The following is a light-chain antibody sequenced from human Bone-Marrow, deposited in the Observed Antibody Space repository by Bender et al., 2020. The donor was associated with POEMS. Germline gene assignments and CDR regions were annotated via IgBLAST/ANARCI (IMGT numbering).Light chain of an antibody. CDR1: NLGDKY. J-gene: IGLJ2*01. V-gene: IGLV3-1*01. Sequence: SYEVTQPPSVSVSPGQTASITCSGDNLGDKYVSWYQQKPGQSPVLVIYQDTKRPSGIPERFSGSNSGNTATLTISGTQAMDEDDYYCQAWDSNHVVFGGGTKLTVL. CDR3: QAWDSNHVV. CDR2: QDT.